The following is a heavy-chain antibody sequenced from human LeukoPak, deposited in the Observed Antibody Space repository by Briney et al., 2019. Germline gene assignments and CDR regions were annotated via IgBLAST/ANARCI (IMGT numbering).Heavy chain of an antibody. J-gene: IGHJ4*02. CDR2: IRSKAYGGTT. Sequence: GGSLRLSCSASGFTFGEYAMNWVRQAPGEGLEWIGFIRSKAYGGTTEYAASVKGRFTISRDDSKSIAYLQMNSLKTEDTAVYYCISRSPNWNDFFDYWGQGTLVTVSS. CDR3: ISRSPNWNDFFDY. D-gene: IGHD1-1*01. CDR1: GFTFGEYA. V-gene: IGHV3-49*04.